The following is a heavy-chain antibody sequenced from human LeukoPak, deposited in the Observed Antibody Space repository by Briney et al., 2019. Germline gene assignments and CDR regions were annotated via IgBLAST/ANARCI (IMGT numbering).Heavy chain of an antibody. CDR1: GFTFSSYW. CDR3: ATSGLVRGGDDY. J-gene: IGHJ4*02. CDR2: IKQDGSEK. V-gene: IGHV3-7*05. D-gene: IGHD3-10*01. Sequence: GGSLRLSCAGSGFTFSSYWMSWVRQAPGKGLEWVANIKQDGSEKYYLDSVKGRFTISRDNAKNLLYLQMNSLRAEDTALYYCATSGLVRGGDDYWGQGTLVTVSS.